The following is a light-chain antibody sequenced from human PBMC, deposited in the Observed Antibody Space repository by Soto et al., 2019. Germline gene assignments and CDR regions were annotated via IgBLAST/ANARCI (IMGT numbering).Light chain of an antibody. J-gene: IGKJ2*01. CDR3: QRTQSLPPS. Sequence: DIQMTQSPSSLSASVGNSVTVTCRASQIVDTSLNWYQQKPGKAPQLLIYAASSLQSGVPSRLSGSGSATYFTLTIHTLQPEDFATYCCQRTQSLPPSLGQGTRV. CDR1: QIVDTS. CDR2: AAS. V-gene: IGKV1-39*01.